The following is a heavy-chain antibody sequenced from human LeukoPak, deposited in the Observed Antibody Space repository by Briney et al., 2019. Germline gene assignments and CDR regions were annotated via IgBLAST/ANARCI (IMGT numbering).Heavy chain of an antibody. D-gene: IGHD5-18*01. CDR3: AREGEYSPGGFDY. V-gene: IGHV3-74*01. J-gene: IGHJ4*02. CDR2: INSDGSST. Sequence: GGSLRLSCAASGFTFSSYWMHWVRQAPGKGLVWVSRINSDGSSTSYADSVKGRFTISRDNAKNTLYLQMNSLRAEDTAVYYCAREGEYSPGGFDYWGQGTLVTVSS. CDR1: GFTFSSYW.